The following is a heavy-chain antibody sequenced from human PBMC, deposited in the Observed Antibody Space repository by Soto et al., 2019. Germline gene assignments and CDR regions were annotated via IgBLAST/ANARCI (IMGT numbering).Heavy chain of an antibody. CDR2: ISAYNGNT. Sequence: ASVKVSCKASGYTFTSYGISWVRQAPGQGLELMGWISAYNGNTNYAQKLQGRVTMTTDTSTSTAYMELRSLRSDDTAVYYCARDDHFYGSSTSCHTVYFQHWGQGTLVTVSS. D-gene: IGHD2-2*02. CDR1: GYTFTSYG. J-gene: IGHJ1*01. V-gene: IGHV1-18*01. CDR3: ARDDHFYGSSTSCHTVYFQH.